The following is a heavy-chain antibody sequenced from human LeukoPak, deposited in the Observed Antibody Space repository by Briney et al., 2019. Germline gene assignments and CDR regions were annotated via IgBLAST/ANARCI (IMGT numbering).Heavy chain of an antibody. J-gene: IGHJ4*02. CDR2: IYFDGST. CDR3: AGYAGAAGSRTYDY. Sequence: PSETLSLTCTVPGDSINSIHYYWGWIRQPPGKGLEWIGSIYFDGSTYYNPSLKSRVTISIDTSHNQFSLRLNSLTATDTAVYFCAGYAGAAGSRTYDYWGQGILVSVSS. CDR1: GDSINSIHYY. D-gene: IGHD6-13*01. V-gene: IGHV4-39*01.